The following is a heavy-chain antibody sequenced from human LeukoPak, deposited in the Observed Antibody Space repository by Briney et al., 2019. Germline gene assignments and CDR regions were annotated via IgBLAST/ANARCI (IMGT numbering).Heavy chain of an antibody. Sequence: GGSLRLSCAASGFTFSSYEMNWVRQAPGKGPEWVSYISSSGSTIYYADSVKGRFTISRDNAKNSLYLQMNSLRAEDTAVYYCARGEYDSSGYYAGYWGQGTLVTVSS. CDR1: GFTFSSYE. J-gene: IGHJ4*02. D-gene: IGHD3-22*01. CDR2: ISSSGSTI. CDR3: ARGEYDSSGYYAGY. V-gene: IGHV3-48*03.